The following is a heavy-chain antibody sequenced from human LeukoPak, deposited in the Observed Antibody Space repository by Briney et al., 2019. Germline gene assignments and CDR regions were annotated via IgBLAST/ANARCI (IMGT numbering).Heavy chain of an antibody. Sequence: GESLKISCKGSGYSFTNYWIGWVRQMPGEGLEWMGIIYPGDSNTRYSPSFQGQVTISADKSINTAYVQWSSLKASDTAMYYCARRVVNNRNWYFNLWGRGTLVTVSS. D-gene: IGHD4-23*01. CDR3: ARRVVNNRNWYFNL. CDR1: GYSFTNYW. CDR2: IYPGDSNT. V-gene: IGHV5-51*01. J-gene: IGHJ2*01.